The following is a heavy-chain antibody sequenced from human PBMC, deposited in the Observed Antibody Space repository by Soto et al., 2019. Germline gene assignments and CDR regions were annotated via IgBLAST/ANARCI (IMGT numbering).Heavy chain of an antibody. Sequence: GGSLRLSCAASGFTVSSTYMSWVRQAPGKGLEWVSVIYSGGSTYYADSVKGRFTISRDTSTTTVYMELSSLRSEDTAVYYCARFYDFLTGPFDPWGQGTLVTVSS. CDR3: ARFYDFLTGPFDP. J-gene: IGHJ5*02. D-gene: IGHD3-9*01. V-gene: IGHV3-53*05. CDR2: IYSGGST. CDR1: GFTVSSTY.